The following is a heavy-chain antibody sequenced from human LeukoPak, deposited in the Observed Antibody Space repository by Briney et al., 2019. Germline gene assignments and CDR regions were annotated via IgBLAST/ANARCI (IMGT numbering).Heavy chain of an antibody. V-gene: IGHV4-59*08. CDR1: GGSIRGYY. Sequence: RPSETLSLTCTVSGGSIRGYYWSWVRQPPGKGLEWIAYIYYSGSTNYNPSLKSRVTISLDTSKNQFSLKLSSVTAADTAVYYCAVGATHYYMDVWGNGTTVTVSS. D-gene: IGHD3-16*01. CDR2: IYYSGST. CDR3: AVGATHYYMDV. J-gene: IGHJ6*03.